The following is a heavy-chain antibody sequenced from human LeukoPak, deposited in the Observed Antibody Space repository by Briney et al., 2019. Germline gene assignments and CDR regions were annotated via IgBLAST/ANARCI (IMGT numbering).Heavy chain of an antibody. CDR1: GFTFSSYA. Sequence: QPGRSLRLSCAASGFTFSSYAMHWVRHAPAKALEWAAVISYEVSNKYYADSVKGRFTLSRDNSKNTLYLQMNRLRAEDTAVYYCARDLAAAGTFDYWGQGTLVTVSS. V-gene: IGHV3-30-3*01. J-gene: IGHJ4*02. D-gene: IGHD6-13*01. CDR3: ARDLAAAGTFDY. CDR2: ISYEVSNK.